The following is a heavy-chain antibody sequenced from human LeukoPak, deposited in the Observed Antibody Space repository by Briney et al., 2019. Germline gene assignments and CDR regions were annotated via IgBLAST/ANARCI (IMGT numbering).Heavy chain of an antibody. D-gene: IGHD1-26*01. V-gene: IGHV3-7*01. CDR2: INPDGRDT. Sequence: GGSLRLSCVVSGLTFNRCWMNWVRQAPGKGLEWVAHINPDGRDTYYVDSVKGRFTISRDNAQNSMYLQMNSLRAEDTAVYYCARRSSGSPPYYFGYWGQGTLVTVSS. CDR1: GLTFNRCW. J-gene: IGHJ4*02. CDR3: ARRSSGSPPYYFGY.